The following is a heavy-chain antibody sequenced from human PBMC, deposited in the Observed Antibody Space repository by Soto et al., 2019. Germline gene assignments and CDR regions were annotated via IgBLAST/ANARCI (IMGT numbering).Heavy chain of an antibody. D-gene: IGHD1-26*01. V-gene: IGHV3-33*01. CDR1: GFTFSSYG. J-gene: IGHJ4*02. CDR3: ARAGGSGSYYDRDFDY. Sequence: QVQLVESGGGVVQPGRSLRLSCAASGFTFSSYGMHWVRQAPGKGLEWVAVIWYDGSNKYYADSVKGRFTISRDNSKNTLYLQMNSLRAEDTAVYYCARAGGSGSYYDRDFDYWGQGTLVTVSS. CDR2: IWYDGSNK.